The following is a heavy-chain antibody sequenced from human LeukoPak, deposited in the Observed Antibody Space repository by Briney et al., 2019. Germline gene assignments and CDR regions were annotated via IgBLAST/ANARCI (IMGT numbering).Heavy chain of an antibody. V-gene: IGHV4-4*07. Sequence: SETLSLTCTVSGGSISSYYWSWIRQPAGKGLEWIGRIYTSGSTNYNPSLKSRVTMSVDTSKNQFSLKLSSVTAADTAVYYCARVPYQYNWNDGYYYYMDVWGKGTTVTVSS. CDR2: IYTSGST. D-gene: IGHD1-1*01. J-gene: IGHJ6*03. CDR3: ARVPYQYNWNDGYYYYMDV. CDR1: GGSISSYY.